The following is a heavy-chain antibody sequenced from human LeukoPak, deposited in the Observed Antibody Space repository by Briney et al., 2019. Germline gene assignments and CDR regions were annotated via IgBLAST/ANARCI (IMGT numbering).Heavy chain of an antibody. CDR2: ISADSSYI. V-gene: IGHV3-21*01. D-gene: IGHD1-20*01. CDR1: RFSFSAYS. Sequence: AGGSLRLSCAASRFSFSAYSMSWVRQAPGKGLEWVSSISADSSYIYYADSVKGRFTISRDNAKNSLYLQMNSLRVEDTAVYYCARDPNWNYYYYYMDVWGKGTTVTVSS. J-gene: IGHJ6*03. CDR3: ARDPNWNYYYYYMDV.